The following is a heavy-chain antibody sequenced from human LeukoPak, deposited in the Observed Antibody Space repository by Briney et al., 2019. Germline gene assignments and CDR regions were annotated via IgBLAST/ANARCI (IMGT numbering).Heavy chain of an antibody. CDR1: GFTFSSYA. CDR2: ISGSGGST. Sequence: GGSLRLSCAASGFTFSSYAMSWVRQAPGKGLEWVSAISGSGGSTYYADSVKGRFTISRDNSKNTLYLQMNSLKTEDTAVYYCTTDGRLRGRHYYYMDVWGKGTTVTISS. J-gene: IGHJ6*03. D-gene: IGHD4-17*01. CDR3: TTDGRLRGRHYYYMDV. V-gene: IGHV3-23*01.